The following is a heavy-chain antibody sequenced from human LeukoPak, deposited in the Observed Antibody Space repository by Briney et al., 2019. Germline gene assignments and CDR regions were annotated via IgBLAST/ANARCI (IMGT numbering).Heavy chain of an antibody. V-gene: IGHV3-7*01. CDR2: IKQDGSEK. CDR1: GLTFYSHW. Sequence: GGSLRLSCAASGLTFYSHWMSWVRQAPGKGLEWVANIKQDGSEKHYADSVKGRFTIPRDNAKDSLYLLLNSLRAEDTAVYYCASGDSFDIWGQGTMVTVSS. CDR3: ASGDSFDI. J-gene: IGHJ3*02.